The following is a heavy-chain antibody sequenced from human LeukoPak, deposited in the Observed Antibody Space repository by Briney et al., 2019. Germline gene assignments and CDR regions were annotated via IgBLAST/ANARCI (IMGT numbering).Heavy chain of an antibody. CDR1: GYTFTGYY. CDR3: ARASVGGRDLVIWFDP. Sequence: ASVKVSCKASGYTFTGYYMHWVRQAPGQGLEWMGRINPNSGGTNYAQKFQGRVTMTRDTSISTAYMELSRLRSDDTAVYYCARASVGGRDLVIWFDPWGQGTLVTVSS. D-gene: IGHD2-15*01. CDR2: INPNSGGT. V-gene: IGHV1-2*06. J-gene: IGHJ5*02.